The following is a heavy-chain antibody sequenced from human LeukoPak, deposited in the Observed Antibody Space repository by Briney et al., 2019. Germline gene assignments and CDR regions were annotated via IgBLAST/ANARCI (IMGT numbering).Heavy chain of an antibody. CDR2: INHSGST. CDR3: ARGKGKGVVVAAPRRYNWFDP. Sequence: SETLSLTCAVYGGSFSGYYWSWIRRPPGKGLEWIGEINHSGSTNYNPSLKSRVTISVDTSKNQFSLKLSSVTAADTAVYYCARGKGKGVVVAAPRRYNWFDPWGQGTLVTVSS. V-gene: IGHV4-34*01. J-gene: IGHJ5*02. CDR1: GGSFSGYY. D-gene: IGHD2-15*01.